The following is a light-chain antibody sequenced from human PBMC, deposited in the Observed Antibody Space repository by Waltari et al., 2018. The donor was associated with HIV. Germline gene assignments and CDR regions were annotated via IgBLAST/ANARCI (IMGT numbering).Light chain of an antibody. CDR2: DVS. CDR1: ISDVGGYNY. J-gene: IGLJ1*01. Sequence: QSALTQPASVSGSPGQSITISCTGPISDVGGYNYVSWYQQHPGKAPKLMIYDVSNRPSGVSNRFSGSKSGNTASLTISGLQAEDEADYYCSSYTSTYVFGTGTKVTVL. CDR3: SSYTSTYV. V-gene: IGLV2-14*01.